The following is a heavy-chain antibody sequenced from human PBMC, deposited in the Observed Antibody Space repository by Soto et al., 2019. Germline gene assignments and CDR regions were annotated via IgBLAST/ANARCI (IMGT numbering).Heavy chain of an antibody. CDR1: GYTFTGYY. D-gene: IGHD3-3*01. CDR2: INPNSGGT. CDR3: ARDVPLTIFGVVTPYYYYGMDV. Sequence: GASVKVSCKASGYTFTGYYMHWVRQAPGQGLEWMGWINPNSGGTNYAQKFQGRVTMTRDTSISTAYMELSRLRSDDTAVYYCARDVPLTIFGVVTPYYYYGMDVWGQGTTVTVSS. V-gene: IGHV1-2*02. J-gene: IGHJ6*02.